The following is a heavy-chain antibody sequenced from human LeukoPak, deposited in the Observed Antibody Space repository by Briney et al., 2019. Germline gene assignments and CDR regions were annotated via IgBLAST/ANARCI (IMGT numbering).Heavy chain of an antibody. D-gene: IGHD5-18*01. CDR2: IYYSGST. V-gene: IGHV4-39*07. J-gene: IGHJ6*03. CDR3: ATVDTAIDYYYYYMDV. CDR1: GGSISSSSYY. Sequence: SETLSLTCTVSGGSISSSSYYWGWIRQPPGKGLEWIGSIYYSGSTYYNPSLKSRVTISVDTSKNQFSLKLSSVTAADTAAYYCATVDTAIDYYYYYMDVWGKGTTVTVSS.